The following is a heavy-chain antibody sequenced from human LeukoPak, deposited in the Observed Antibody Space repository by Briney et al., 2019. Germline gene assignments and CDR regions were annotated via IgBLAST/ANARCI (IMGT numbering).Heavy chain of an antibody. Sequence: PGGSLRLSCAASGFTFSSYGMHWVRQAPGKGLEWVAVISYDGSNKYYADSVKGRFTISRDNSKNTLYLQMNSLRAEDTAVYYCAKVPYRYSYGPQDYYFDYWGQGTLATVSS. CDR3: AKVPYRYSYGPQDYYFDY. J-gene: IGHJ4*02. V-gene: IGHV3-30*18. CDR1: GFTFSSYG. CDR2: ISYDGSNK. D-gene: IGHD5-18*01.